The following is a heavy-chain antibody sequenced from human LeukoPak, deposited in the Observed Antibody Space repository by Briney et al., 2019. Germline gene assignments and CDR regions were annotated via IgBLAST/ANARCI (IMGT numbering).Heavy chain of an antibody. CDR2: IKSKTDGGTT. Sequence: GGSLRLSCAASGFTFSNAWMSWVRQAPGKGLEWVGRIKSKTDGGTTDYAAPVKGRFTISRDDSKNTLYLQMNSLKTEDTAVYYCTTDRSKGPHYDFWSGYFTEVDYWGQGTLVTVSS. D-gene: IGHD3-3*01. CDR1: GFTFSNAW. J-gene: IGHJ4*02. V-gene: IGHV3-15*01. CDR3: TTDRSKGPHYDFWSGYFTEVDY.